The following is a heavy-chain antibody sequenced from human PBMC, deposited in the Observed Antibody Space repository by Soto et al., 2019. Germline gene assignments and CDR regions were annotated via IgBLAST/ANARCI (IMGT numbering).Heavy chain of an antibody. D-gene: IGHD6-13*01. Sequence: PGGSLRLSCAASGFTFDDYAMHWVRQAPGKGLEWVSGISWNSGSIGYADSVKGRFTISRDNAKNSLYLQMNSLRAEDTALYYCAKDGYSSSWSTPYYFDYWGQGTLVTVSS. CDR3: AKDGYSSSWSTPYYFDY. J-gene: IGHJ4*02. V-gene: IGHV3-9*01. CDR1: GFTFDDYA. CDR2: ISWNSGSI.